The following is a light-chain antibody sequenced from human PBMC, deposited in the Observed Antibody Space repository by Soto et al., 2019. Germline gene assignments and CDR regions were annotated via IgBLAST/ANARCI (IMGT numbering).Light chain of an antibody. CDR1: QDISHY. Sequence: DIQVTQSTSAMSASVGNRVTITCLTSQDISHYLAWFQQKPGKVPKRLIFAVSNLESGVPSRFRGSGSGTEFTLTITSLQPEDFATYYCLQHISYPWTFGQGTKVDIK. V-gene: IGKV1-17*03. J-gene: IGKJ1*01. CDR2: AVS. CDR3: LQHISYPWT.